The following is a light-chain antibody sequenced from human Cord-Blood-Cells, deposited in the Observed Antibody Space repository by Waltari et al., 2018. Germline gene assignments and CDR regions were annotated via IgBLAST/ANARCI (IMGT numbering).Light chain of an antibody. V-gene: IGKV1-39*01. J-gene: IGKJ4*01. CDR3: QQSYSTPLT. CDR2: AAS. CDR1: QSISSY. Sequence: DIQMTQPPSSLSASVGDRVTTPCRASQSISSYLNWYQQKPGKAPNLLIYAASSLQSGVPSRFSGSGSGTDFTLTISSLQPEDFATYYCQQSYSTPLTFGGGTKVEIK.